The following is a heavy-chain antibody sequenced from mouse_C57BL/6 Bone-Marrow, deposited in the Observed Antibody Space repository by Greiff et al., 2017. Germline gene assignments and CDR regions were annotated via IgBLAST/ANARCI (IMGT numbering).Heavy chain of an antibody. J-gene: IGHJ1*03. CDR3: ARAGTTVVAKWYFDV. CDR1: GYTFTSYW. V-gene: IGHV1-64*01. D-gene: IGHD1-1*01. Sequence: QVQLQQPGAELVKPGASVKLSCKASGYTFTSYWMHWVEQRPGQGLEWIGMIHPNSGSTNYNEKFKSKATLTVDKSSSTAYMQLSSLTSEDSAVYYCARAGTTVVAKWYFDVWGTGTTVTVSS. CDR2: IHPNSGST.